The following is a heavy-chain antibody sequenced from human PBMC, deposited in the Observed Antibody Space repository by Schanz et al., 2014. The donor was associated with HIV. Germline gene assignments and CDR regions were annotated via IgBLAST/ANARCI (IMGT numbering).Heavy chain of an antibody. D-gene: IGHD3-3*02. V-gene: IGHV1-69*01. CDR3: AKSPIFGDVIFYGMDV. CDR1: GGTFSSYA. J-gene: IGHJ6*02. Sequence: QVQLVQSGAEVKKTGSPVKVSCKAFGGTFSSYAISWVRQAPGQGLEWMGGMIPSFRLRTYAQKFQGRVTIAADESASTAYMELNSLRSDDTAVYYCAKSPIFGDVIFYGMDVWGQGTTVTVSS. CDR2: MIPSFRLR.